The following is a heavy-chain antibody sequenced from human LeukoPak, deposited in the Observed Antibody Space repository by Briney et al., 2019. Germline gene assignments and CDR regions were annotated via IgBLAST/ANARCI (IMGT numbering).Heavy chain of an antibody. CDR2: IWYDGSNK. CDR3: ASGEREQLVLGYFDY. Sequence: GGSLRLSCAASGFTFSSYGMHWVRQAPGKGLEWVAVIWYDGSNKYYADSVKGRFTISRDNSKNTLYLQMNSLRAEDTAVYYCASGEREQLVLGYFDYWGQGTLVTVSS. V-gene: IGHV3-33*01. J-gene: IGHJ4*02. CDR1: GFTFSSYG. D-gene: IGHD6-13*01.